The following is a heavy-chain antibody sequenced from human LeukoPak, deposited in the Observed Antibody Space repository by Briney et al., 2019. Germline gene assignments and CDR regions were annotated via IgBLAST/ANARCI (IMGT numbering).Heavy chain of an antibody. Sequence: PGGSLRLSCAASGFTLSSYATHWVRQAPGKGLEWVAVISYDGSNKYYADSVKGRFTLSRDTSKNTLYLQMNSLRAEDTAVYYCARGVVGSVSFDYWGQGTLVTVSS. D-gene: IGHD2-21*01. CDR1: GFTLSSYA. J-gene: IGHJ4*02. CDR2: ISYDGSNK. V-gene: IGHV3-30-3*01. CDR3: ARGVVGSVSFDY.